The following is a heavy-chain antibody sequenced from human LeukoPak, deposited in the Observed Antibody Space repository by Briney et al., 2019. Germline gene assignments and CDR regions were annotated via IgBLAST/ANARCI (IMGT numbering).Heavy chain of an antibody. CDR2: IYLGDSDT. V-gene: IGHV5-51*01. D-gene: IGHD6-13*01. CDR1: GYSFTSYW. Sequence: GESLKISCKGSGYSFTSYWIGWVRQMPGKGLEWMGIIYLGDSDTRYGPSFQGQVTISADKSISTAYLQWSSLKASDTAMYYCAIRLAAAGISAFDIWGQGTMVTVSS. CDR3: AIRLAAAGISAFDI. J-gene: IGHJ3*02.